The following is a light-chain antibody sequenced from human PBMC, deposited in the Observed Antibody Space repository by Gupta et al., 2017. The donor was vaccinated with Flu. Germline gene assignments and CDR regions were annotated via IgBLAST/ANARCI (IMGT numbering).Light chain of an antibody. CDR3: SSYTTSSTYV. CDR1: SSDVGNYNR. CDR2: EVS. Sequence: QSALTQPPSVSGSPGQSVTISCTGTSSDVGNYNRVSWYQQSPGTAPKLLIYEVSNRPSGVPDRFSGSKSGNTASLTISGLQAEDEAYFYCSSYTTSSTYVFGTGTKVTVL. J-gene: IGLJ1*01. V-gene: IGLV2-18*02.